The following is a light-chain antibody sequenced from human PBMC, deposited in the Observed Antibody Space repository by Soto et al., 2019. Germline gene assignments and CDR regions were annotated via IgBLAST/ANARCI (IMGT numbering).Light chain of an antibody. V-gene: IGKV1-39*01. CDR2: AAS. CDR1: QSISNH. CDR3: QQSYSTPWT. Sequence: DIQMTQSPSSLSASVEDRVIITCRASQSISNHLNWYQQKPGKAPKLLICAASSLQSGVPSRFSGSGSGTDFTLTISSLQPEDFATYYCQQSYSTPWTFGQGTQ. J-gene: IGKJ1*01.